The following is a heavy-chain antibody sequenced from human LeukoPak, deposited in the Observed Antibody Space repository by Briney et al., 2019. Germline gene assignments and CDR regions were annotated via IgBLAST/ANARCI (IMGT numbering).Heavy chain of an antibody. D-gene: IGHD6-19*01. CDR1: GGAFRYYC. Sequence: RPAETRCLTVGVYGGAFRYYCWTWSRRPPGKGLDGIGEIRHSGITNYKPTPKSRVTISVATSKNQSSLKLSSVTAADTAVYYCARGVAAVAGMGVDYWGQGTLVTVSS. J-gene: IGHJ4*02. V-gene: IGHV4-34*01. CDR2: IRHSGIT. CDR3: ARGVAAVAGMGVDY.